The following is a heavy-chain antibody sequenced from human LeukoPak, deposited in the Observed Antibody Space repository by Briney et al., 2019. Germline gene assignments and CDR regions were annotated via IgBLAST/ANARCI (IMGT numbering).Heavy chain of an antibody. CDR1: GFTFSSYA. Sequence: GGSLRLSCAASGFTFSSYAMSWVRQASGKGLEWVSAISDSKRGGTIYYADSVKGRFTISRDTSKNTLYLQMSSLRVEDTAVYYCAKVPNYYDTTTYYGWGQGTLVAVSS. J-gene: IGHJ4*02. CDR2: ISDSKRGGTI. V-gene: IGHV3-23*01. D-gene: IGHD3-22*01. CDR3: AKVPNYYDTTTYYG.